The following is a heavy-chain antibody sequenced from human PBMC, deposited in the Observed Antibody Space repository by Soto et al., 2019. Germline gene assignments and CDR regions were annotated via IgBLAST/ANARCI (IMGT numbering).Heavy chain of an antibody. V-gene: IGHV4-59*01. J-gene: IGHJ4*02. Sequence: SETLSLTCTVPGGSISSYYWNWIRQPPGKGLEWIGYIYYSGSTNYNPSLKRRVTISVDTSKNQFSLKLSSVTAADTAVYYCARDLGYCSGGDCYTLGYFDYWGQGTLVTVSS. D-gene: IGHD2-15*01. CDR3: ARDLGYCSGGDCYTLGYFDY. CDR2: IYYSGST. CDR1: GGSISSYY.